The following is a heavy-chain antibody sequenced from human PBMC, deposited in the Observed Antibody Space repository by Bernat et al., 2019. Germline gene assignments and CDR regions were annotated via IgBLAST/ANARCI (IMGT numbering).Heavy chain of an antibody. CDR2: ISSSGSTI. V-gene: IGHV3-48*03. Sequence: EVQLVESGGGLVQPGWSLRLSCAASGFTFSSYEMNWVRQAPGKGLEWVSYISSSGSTIYYADSVKGRFTISRDNAKNSLYLQMNSLRAEDTAVYYCASSGSSSPQYYYYYMDVWGKGTTVTVSS. CDR1: GFTFSSYE. J-gene: IGHJ6*03. D-gene: IGHD6-13*01. CDR3: ASSGSSSPQYYYYYMDV.